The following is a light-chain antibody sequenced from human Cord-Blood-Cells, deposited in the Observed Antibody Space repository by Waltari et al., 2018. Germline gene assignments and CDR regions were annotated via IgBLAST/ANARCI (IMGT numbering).Light chain of an antibody. Sequence: QSPATLSVSPGERATLSCRASQSVSSNLAWYQQKPGQAPRLLIYGASTRATGIPARFSGSGSGTEFTLTISSLQSEDFAVYYCQQYNNWPPLTFGGGTKVEIK. V-gene: IGKV3-15*01. CDR2: GAS. J-gene: IGKJ4*01. CDR1: QSVSSN. CDR3: QQYNNWPPLT.